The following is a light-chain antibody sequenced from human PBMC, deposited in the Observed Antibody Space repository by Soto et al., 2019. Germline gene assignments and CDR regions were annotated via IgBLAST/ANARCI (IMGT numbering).Light chain of an antibody. CDR2: EGS. CDR1: QSISSW. Sequence: DIQMTQSPSTLSASVGDIVTITCRANQSISSWLAWYQQKPGKAPKLLISEGSSLQTGVPSRFSGSGSGAEFTLTISSLQPDDLATYYCQQYNSSPLTFCGGTKVEIK. V-gene: IGKV1-5*01. CDR3: QQYNSSPLT. J-gene: IGKJ4*01.